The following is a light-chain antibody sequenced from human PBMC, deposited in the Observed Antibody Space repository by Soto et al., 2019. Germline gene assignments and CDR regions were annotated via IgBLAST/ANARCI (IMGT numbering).Light chain of an antibody. V-gene: IGLV2-14*01. CDR1: SGDVGGYNY. Sequence: QSVLTQPASVSGSPGQSITISCTGTSGDVGGYNYVSWYQQYPGKAPKLMIYDVSNRPSGVSNRFSGSKSGNTASLTISGLQTEDEADYYCSSYTSSTTLVFGGGTKLTVL. J-gene: IGLJ2*01. CDR2: DVS. CDR3: SSYTSSTTLV.